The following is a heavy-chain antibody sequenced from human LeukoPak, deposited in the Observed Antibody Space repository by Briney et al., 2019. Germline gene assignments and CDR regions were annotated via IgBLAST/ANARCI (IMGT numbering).Heavy chain of an antibody. CDR1: RFTFSSYW. V-gene: IGHV3-74*01. CDR3: ARGNYYGMDV. CDR2: INSDGSST. Sequence: PGGSLRLSCAASRFTFSSYWMHWVRQAPGKGLVWVSRINSDGSSTSYADSVKGRFTIPRDNTKNTLYLQMNSLRAEDTAVYYCARGNYYGMDVWGQGTTVTVSS. J-gene: IGHJ6*02.